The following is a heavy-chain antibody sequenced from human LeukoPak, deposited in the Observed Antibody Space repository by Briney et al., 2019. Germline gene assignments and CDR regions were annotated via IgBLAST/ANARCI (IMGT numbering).Heavy chain of an antibody. CDR2: IYYSGST. CDR3: ARDGYSSGTDY. V-gene: IGHV4-30-4*08. CDR1: GGSISSGDYY. D-gene: IGHD5-18*01. J-gene: IGHJ4*02. Sequence: PSETLSLTCAVSGGSISSGDYYWSWIRQPPGKGLEWIGYIYYSGSTYYNPSLKSRVTISVDTSKNQFSLKLSSVTAADTAVYYCARDGYSSGTDYWGQGTLVTVSS.